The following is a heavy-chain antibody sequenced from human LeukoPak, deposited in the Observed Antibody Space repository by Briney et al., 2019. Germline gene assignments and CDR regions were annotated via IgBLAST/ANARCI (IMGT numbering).Heavy chain of an antibody. J-gene: IGHJ4*02. V-gene: IGHV4-59*08. D-gene: IGHD6-13*01. CDR1: GGSISSYC. Sequence: SETLSLTCTVSGGSISSYCWSWIRQPPGKGLEWIGYIYYSGSTNYNPSLKSRVTISVDTSKNQFSLKLSSVTAADTAVYYCARVLSSSWPKFDYWGQGTLVTVSS. CDR2: IYYSGST. CDR3: ARVLSSSWPKFDY.